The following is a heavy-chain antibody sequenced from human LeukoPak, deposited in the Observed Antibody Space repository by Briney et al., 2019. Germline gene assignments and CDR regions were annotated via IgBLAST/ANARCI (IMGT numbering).Heavy chain of an antibody. J-gene: IGHJ4*02. CDR1: GFTFSSYV. V-gene: IGHV3-33*06. Sequence: PGGSLRLSCAASGFTFSSYVMHWVRQAPGKGLEWVALIWYDGSNKYYADSVKGRFTISRDNSKNTLSLQMNSLRAEDTALYYCAKDSSVPYGITDWGQGTLVTVSS. CDR3: AKDSSVPYGITD. D-gene: IGHD4-17*01. CDR2: IWYDGSNK.